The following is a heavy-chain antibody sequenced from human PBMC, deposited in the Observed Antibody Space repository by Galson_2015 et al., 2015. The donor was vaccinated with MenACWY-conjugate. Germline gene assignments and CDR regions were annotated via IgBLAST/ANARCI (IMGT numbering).Heavy chain of an antibody. D-gene: IGHD3-10*01. J-gene: IGHJ4*02. V-gene: IGHV3-30*02. CDR1: GFTFETFG. CDR3: AKPHTSTYYRTLPFFDS. CDR2: TRYDGSKE. Sequence: SLRLSCAASGFTFETFGMHWVRQAPGRGLEWVAFTRYDGSKEYYADSVKGRFTILKDNSKDTLSLLMDSLRAEDTAVYYCAKPHTSTYYRTLPFFDSWGQGTLVTLSS.